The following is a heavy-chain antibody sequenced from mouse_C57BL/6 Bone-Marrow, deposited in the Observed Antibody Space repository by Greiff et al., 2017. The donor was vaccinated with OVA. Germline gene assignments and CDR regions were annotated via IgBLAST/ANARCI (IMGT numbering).Heavy chain of an antibody. CDR1: GFNIKDDY. J-gene: IGHJ4*01. CDR3: TTPFIYYCGPYAMDY. CDR2: IDPENGDT. V-gene: IGHV14-4*01. D-gene: IGHD1-1*01. Sequence: EVQLQESGAELVRPGASVKLSCTASGFNIKDDYMHWVKQRPEQGLEWIGWIDPENGDTEYASKFQGKATITADTSSNTAYLQLSSLTSEDTAVYYWTTPFIYYCGPYAMDYWGRGTAVTVSS.